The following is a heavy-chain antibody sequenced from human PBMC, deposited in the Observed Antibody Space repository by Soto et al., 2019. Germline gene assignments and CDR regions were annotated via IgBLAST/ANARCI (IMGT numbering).Heavy chain of an antibody. CDR1: GGTFSSYA. Sequence: QVQLVQSGAEVKKPGSSVKVSCKASGGTFSSYAISWVRQAPGQGLEWMGGIIPIFGTASYAQKFQGRVTITADKSTSTAYMELSSLRSEDTAVYYCASGRGITGTTSSLVDYWGQGTLVTVSS. J-gene: IGHJ4*02. CDR3: ASGRGITGTTSSLVDY. CDR2: IIPIFGTA. D-gene: IGHD1-20*01. V-gene: IGHV1-69*06.